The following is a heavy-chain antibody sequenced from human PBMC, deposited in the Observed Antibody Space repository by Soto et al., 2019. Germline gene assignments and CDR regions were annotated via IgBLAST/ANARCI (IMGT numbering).Heavy chain of an antibody. CDR3: NRVQDFEGSTSRCTVCWFDP. V-gene: IGHV3-49*04. CDR1: GFTFGDYS. D-gene: IGHD2-2*01. CDR2: IRSKAYGGTT. Sequence: HPGGSLRLSGTASGFTFGDYSISWVRQAPGKGLEWVGFIRSKAYGGTTEYAASVKGRFTISRDDSKSIAYLQMNSLKTEDTAVYYCNRVQDFEGSTSRCTVCWFDPLGQGTLVTVSS. J-gene: IGHJ5*02.